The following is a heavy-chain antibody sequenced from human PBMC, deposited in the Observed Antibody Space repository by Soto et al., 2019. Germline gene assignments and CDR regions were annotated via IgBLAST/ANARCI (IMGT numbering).Heavy chain of an antibody. J-gene: IGHJ4*02. CDR2: VSHDGSNQ. CDR3: APQFYDFWSDYLDY. Sequence: PGGSLRLSCAASGFAFNDYGMHWVRQAPGKGLEWLAVVSHDGSNQYYADSVKGRFTISKDNSKSTLFLQMTSLRTEDTAVYYCAPQFYDFWSDYLDYWGQGTLVTVSS. CDR1: GFAFNDYG. V-gene: IGHV3-30*03. D-gene: IGHD3-3*01.